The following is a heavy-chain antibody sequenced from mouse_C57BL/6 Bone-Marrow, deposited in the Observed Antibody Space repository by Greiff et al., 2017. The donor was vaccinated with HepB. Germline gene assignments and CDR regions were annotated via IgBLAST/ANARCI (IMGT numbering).Heavy chain of an antibody. Sequence: QVQLQQSGAELARPGASVKLSCKASGYTFTSYGISWVKQKTGQGLEWIGEIYPRSGNTYYNEKFKGKATLTADKSSSTAYMELRSLTSEDSAVYFCARGYRDGPSFDYWGQGTTLTVSS. CDR3: ARGYRDGPSFDY. V-gene: IGHV1-81*01. CDR1: GYTFTSYG. J-gene: IGHJ2*01. CDR2: IYPRSGNT. D-gene: IGHD2-14*01.